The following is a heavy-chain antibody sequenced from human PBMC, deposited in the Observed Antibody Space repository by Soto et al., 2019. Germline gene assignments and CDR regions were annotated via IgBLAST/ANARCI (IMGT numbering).Heavy chain of an antibody. CDR3: ARGSEATYDF. CDR2: IHHSGGP. J-gene: IGHJ4*02. D-gene: IGHD1-26*01. CDR1: GGSVTSCRYY. V-gene: IGHV4-61*01. Sequence: SATLSLTCTFSGGSVTSCRYYWTWIRQPPGKGLEWIGYIHHSGGPNYNPSLKSRVTISVDTSTNQFSLNLNSVTAADTAVYYCARGSEATYDFWGQGTQVTVSS.